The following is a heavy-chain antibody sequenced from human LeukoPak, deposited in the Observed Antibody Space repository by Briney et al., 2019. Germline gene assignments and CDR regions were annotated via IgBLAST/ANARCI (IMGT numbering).Heavy chain of an antibody. CDR3: ARVKSSNYYYYYMDV. CDR1: GGSISSYY. D-gene: IGHD2-15*01. Sequence: SETLSLTCTVSGGSISSYYWSWIRQPPGKGLEWIGYIYYSGSTNYNPSLKSRVTISVDTSKNQFSLKLSSVAAADTAVYYCARVKSSNYYYYYMDVWGKGTTVTVSS. J-gene: IGHJ6*03. CDR2: IYYSGST. V-gene: IGHV4-59*01.